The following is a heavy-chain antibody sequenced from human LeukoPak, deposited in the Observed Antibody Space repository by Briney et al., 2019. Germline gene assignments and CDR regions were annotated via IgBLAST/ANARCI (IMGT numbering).Heavy chain of an antibody. CDR2: MNPTTGNT. D-gene: IGHD3-22*01. CDR1: GYTFSSYD. V-gene: IGHV1-8*01. J-gene: IGHJ4*02. CDR3: ARLSETPAYYDTHVYYYVRY. Sequence: ASVKVSCKASGYTFSSYDINWVRQATGQGLEWMGWMNPTTGNTGYAQKFQGRVTMTRDTAINTAYMEISSLRSEDSAVYYCARLSETPAYYDTHVYYYVRYWGQGTLVTVSS.